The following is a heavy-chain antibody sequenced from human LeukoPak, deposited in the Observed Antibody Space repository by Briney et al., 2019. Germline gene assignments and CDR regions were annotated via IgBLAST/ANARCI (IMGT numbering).Heavy chain of an antibody. CDR1: GFTFSSYE. V-gene: IGHV3-48*03. J-gene: IGHJ3*02. CDR3: ASQYYYDSSGQDALDI. D-gene: IGHD3-22*01. CDR2: ISSSGSTI. Sequence: GGSLRLSCAASGFTFSSYEMNWVRQAPGKGLEWVSYISSSGSTIYYADSVKGRFTISRDNAKNSLYLQMNSLRAEDTAVYYCASQYYYDSSGQDALDIWGQGTMVTVSS.